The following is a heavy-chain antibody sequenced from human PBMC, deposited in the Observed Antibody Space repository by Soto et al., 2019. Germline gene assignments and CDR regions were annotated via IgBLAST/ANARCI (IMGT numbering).Heavy chain of an antibody. J-gene: IGHJ1*01. V-gene: IGHV4-61*01. D-gene: IGHD1-26*01. CDR2: IYYSGST. Sequence: SETLSLTCTVSGGSVSSGSYYWSWIRQPPGKGLEWIGYIYYSGSTNYNPSLKSRVTISVDTSKNQFSLKLSSVTAADTAVYYCARAHYTVGGTLEYFQHWGQGTLVTVSS. CDR1: GGSVSSGSYY. CDR3: ARAHYTVGGTLEYFQH.